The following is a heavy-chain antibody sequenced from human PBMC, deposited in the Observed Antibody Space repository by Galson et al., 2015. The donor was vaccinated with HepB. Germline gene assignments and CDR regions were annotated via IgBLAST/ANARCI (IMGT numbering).Heavy chain of an antibody. CDR2: IIPKFGTP. CDR1: GVTFSSYP. J-gene: IGHJ4*02. V-gene: IGHV1-69*13. CDR3: ARTGRSSGYQLFDH. Sequence: SVKVSCKASGVTFSSYPISWVRQAPGQGLEWMGGIIPKFGTPRYAQKFQGRVTITADESTTTVYMELSSPRSEDTALYFCARTGRSSGYQLFDHWGQGTLVTVSS. D-gene: IGHD3-22*01.